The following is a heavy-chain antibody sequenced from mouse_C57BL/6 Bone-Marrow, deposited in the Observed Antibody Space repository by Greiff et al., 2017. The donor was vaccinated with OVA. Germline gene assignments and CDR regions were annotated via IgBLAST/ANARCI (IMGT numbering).Heavy chain of an antibody. CDR1: GFTFSSYG. D-gene: IGHD1-1*01. J-gene: IGHJ3*01. Sequence: EVKVVESGGDLVKPGGSLKLSCAASGFTFSSYGMSWVRQTPDKRLEWVATISSGGSYTYYPDSVKGRFTISRDNAKNTLYLQMSSLKSEDTAMYYCARHRYYGSSLAWCAYWGQGTLVTVSA. V-gene: IGHV5-6*01. CDR2: ISSGGSYT. CDR3: ARHRYYGSSLAWCAY.